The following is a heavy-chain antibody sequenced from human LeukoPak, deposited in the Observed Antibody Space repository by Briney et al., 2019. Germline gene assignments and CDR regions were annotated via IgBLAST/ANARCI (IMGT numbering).Heavy chain of an antibody. Sequence: PSETLSLTCTVSGVSISCYYWSWLRPPREKGLECIGYIYYSGSTNYNPSLKSRVTISVDTSKNQFSLKLSSVTAADTAVYYCARSGWTGNQEFDPWGQGTLVTVSS. CDR1: GVSISCYY. V-gene: IGHV4-59*01. D-gene: IGHD1-14*01. CDR3: ARSGWTGNQEFDP. J-gene: IGHJ5*02. CDR2: IYYSGST.